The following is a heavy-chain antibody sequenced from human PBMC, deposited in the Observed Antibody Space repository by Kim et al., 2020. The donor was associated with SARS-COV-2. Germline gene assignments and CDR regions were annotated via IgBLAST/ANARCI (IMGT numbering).Heavy chain of an antibody. V-gene: IGHV4-34*01. CDR1: GGSFSGYY. CDR3: ARSVKYYDILTGYYRAPFDY. J-gene: IGHJ4*02. D-gene: IGHD3-9*01. CDR2: INHSGST. Sequence: SETLSLTCAVYGGSFSGYYWSWIRQPPGKGLEWIGEINHSGSTNYNPSLKSRVTISVDTSKNQFSLKLSSVTAADTAVYYCARSVKYYDILTGYYRAPFDYWGQGTLVTVSS.